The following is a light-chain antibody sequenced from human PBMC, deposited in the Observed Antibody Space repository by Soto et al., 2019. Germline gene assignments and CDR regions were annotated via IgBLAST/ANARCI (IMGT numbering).Light chain of an antibody. CDR1: SSNIGAGYD. CDR2: GNS. V-gene: IGLV1-40*01. Sequence: QSVLTQPPSVSGAPGQRVTISCTGSSSNIGAGYDVHWYQQLPGTAPKLLIYGNSNRPSGVPDRFSGSKSGTSASLAIIGLQAEDEADYYCQSYDSSLSFYVFGTGTKVTVL. CDR3: QSYDSSLSFYV. J-gene: IGLJ1*01.